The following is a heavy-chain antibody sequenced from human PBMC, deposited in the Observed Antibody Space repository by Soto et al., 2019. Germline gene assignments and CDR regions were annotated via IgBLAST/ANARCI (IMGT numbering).Heavy chain of an antibody. J-gene: IGHJ4*02. CDR1: GYTLTELS. V-gene: IGHV1-24*01. CDR3: AAWSGYYTPTFDY. CDR2: FDPEDGET. D-gene: IGHD3-3*01. Sequence: APVKVSCKVSGYTLTELSMHWVRQAPGKGLEWMGGFDPEDGETIYAQKFQGRVTMTEDTSTDTAYMELSSLRSEDTAVYYCAAWSGYYTPTFDYWGQGTLVTVSS.